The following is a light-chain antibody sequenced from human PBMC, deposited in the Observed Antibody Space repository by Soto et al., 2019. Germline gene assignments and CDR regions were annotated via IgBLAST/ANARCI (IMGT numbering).Light chain of an antibody. Sequence: SALTQPASVTGSPGQSIAISCTGTNSDVGSFNAVSWYQQDPGKAPKLIIYEVTKRPSGVSDRFSGSKSGNTASLTISGLRAEDEADYHCCSRGGVSPTYVFGTGTKLTVL. J-gene: IGLJ1*01. V-gene: IGLV2-23*02. CDR2: EVT. CDR3: CSRGGVSPTYV. CDR1: NSDVGSFNA.